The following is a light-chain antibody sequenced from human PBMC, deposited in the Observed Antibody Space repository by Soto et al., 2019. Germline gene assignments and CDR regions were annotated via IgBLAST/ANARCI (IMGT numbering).Light chain of an antibody. CDR1: QSVLYSSNNKNY. Sequence: DIVMTQSPDSLAVSLGERATINCKSSQSVLYSSNNKNYLAWYQQKPGQPPKLLIYWASTRESGVPDRFSGSGSGTDFTLTISSLQAEDVAVYYCQQYYSAWTVGQGTKVEIK. CDR2: WAS. V-gene: IGKV4-1*01. CDR3: QQYYSAWT. J-gene: IGKJ1*01.